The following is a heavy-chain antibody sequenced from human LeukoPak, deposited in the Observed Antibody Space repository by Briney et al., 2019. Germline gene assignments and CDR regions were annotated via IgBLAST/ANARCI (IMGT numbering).Heavy chain of an antibody. CDR3: ARDSLYCSSTSCEAFDI. CDR1: GFTFSSYW. Sequence: GGSLRPSCEASGFTFSSYWMHWVRQAPGKGLVWVSRINTAASSTSYADAVKGRFTISRDNAKNTLYLQMNSLRAEDTAVYYCARDSLYCSSTSCEAFDIWGQGTMVTVSS. CDR2: INTAASST. V-gene: IGHV3-74*01. J-gene: IGHJ3*02. D-gene: IGHD2-2*01.